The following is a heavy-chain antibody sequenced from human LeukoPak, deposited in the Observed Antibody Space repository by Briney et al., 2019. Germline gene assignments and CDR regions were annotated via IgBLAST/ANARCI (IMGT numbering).Heavy chain of an antibody. D-gene: IGHD1-26*01. CDR1: GYTLTELS. J-gene: IGHJ4*02. CDR3: ATHIPLVGATVAAHFDY. Sequence: ASVKVSCKVSGYTLTELSMHWVRQAPGKGLEWMGGFDPEDGETIYAQKFQGRVTMTEDTSTDTAYMELSSLRSEDTAVYYYATHIPLVGATVAAHFDYWGQGTLVTVSS. V-gene: IGHV1-24*01. CDR2: FDPEDGET.